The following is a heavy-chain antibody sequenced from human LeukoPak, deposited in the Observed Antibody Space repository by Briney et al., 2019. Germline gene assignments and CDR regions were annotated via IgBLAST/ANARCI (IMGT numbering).Heavy chain of an antibody. J-gene: IGHJ5*02. CDR3: ARDGRSSSWYVVRDFNWFDP. CDR1: GYTLTELS. CDR2: FYPEDGET. V-gene: IGHV1-24*01. Sequence: ASVKVSCKVSGYTLTELSMHWVRQAPGKGLEWMGGFYPEDGETIYAQKFQGRVTMTEDTSTDTAYMELSSLRSEDTAVYYCARDGRSSSWYVVRDFNWFDPWGQGTLVTVSS. D-gene: IGHD6-13*01.